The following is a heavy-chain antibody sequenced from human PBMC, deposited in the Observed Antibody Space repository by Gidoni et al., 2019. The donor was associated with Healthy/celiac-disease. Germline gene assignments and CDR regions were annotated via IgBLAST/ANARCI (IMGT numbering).Heavy chain of an antibody. D-gene: IGHD6-19*01. V-gene: IGHV1-18*04. Sequence: QVQLVQSGAEVKKPGASAKVSCKASGYTFTSYGLSCVRHGPGQGLEWMGGISAYNCNTNYAQKLQGRVTMTTDTSTSIAYMELRSLRSDDTAVYYCARVVIAVAAKGRYYYGMDVWGQGTTVTVSS. J-gene: IGHJ6*02. CDR3: ARVVIAVAAKGRYYYGMDV. CDR1: GYTFTSYG. CDR2: ISAYNCNT.